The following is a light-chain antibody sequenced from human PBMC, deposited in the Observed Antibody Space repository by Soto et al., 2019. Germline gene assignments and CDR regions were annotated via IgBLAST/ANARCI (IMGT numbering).Light chain of an antibody. CDR3: SSYSSTSTRRL. J-gene: IGLJ1*01. CDR1: SRDIGGYNY. V-gene: IGLV2-14*03. CDR2: DVT. Sequence: QSALTQPPSASGSPGQSVTISCTGTSRDIGGYNYVSWYQQLPGKAPKLIIYDVTNRPSGVSFRFSGSKSGNTASLTISGLQAEDEAGCSSYSSTSTRRLFGAGTKVTVL.